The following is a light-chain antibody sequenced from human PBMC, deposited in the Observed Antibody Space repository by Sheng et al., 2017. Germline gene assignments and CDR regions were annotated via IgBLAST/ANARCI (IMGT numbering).Light chain of an antibody. CDR2: DAS. J-gene: IGKJ2*01. CDR3: QQRSNWPPT. V-gene: IGKV3-11*01. Sequence: EIVLTQSPATLSLSPGERATLSCRASQSVSSYLAWYQQKPGQAPRLLIYDASNRATGIPARFSGSGSGTDFTLTISSLEPEDFAVYYCQQRSNWPPTFGQGTKAGDQT. CDR1: QSVSSY.